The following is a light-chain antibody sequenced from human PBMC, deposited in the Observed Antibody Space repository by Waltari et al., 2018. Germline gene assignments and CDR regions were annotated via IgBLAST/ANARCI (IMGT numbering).Light chain of an antibody. CDR1: QSVSSN. CDR3: QQYNRWPPIT. J-gene: IGKJ5*01. CDR2: DAS. V-gene: IGKV3-15*01. Sequence: EIVMTQSPATLSVSPGETATLSCRASQSVSSNVAWYQKKPGQAPRLLIYDASTRATSIPAKFRGSGSGTEFTLTISSLQSEAFAVYYCQQYNRWPPITFGHGTRLEIK.